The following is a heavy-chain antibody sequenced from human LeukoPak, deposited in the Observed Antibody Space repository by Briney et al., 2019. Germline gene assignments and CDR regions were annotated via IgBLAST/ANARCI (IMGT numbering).Heavy chain of an antibody. CDR3: ARSSHHYSSSWFGTAFDY. V-gene: IGHV4-59*12. Sequence: SETLSLTCTVSGGSISSYYWSWIRQPPGKGLEWIGYIYYNGSTNYNPSLKSRVTMSVDTSKNQFSLKLSSVTAADTAVYYCARSSHHYSSSWFGTAFDYWGQGTLVTVSS. J-gene: IGHJ4*02. D-gene: IGHD6-13*01. CDR2: IYYNGST. CDR1: GGSISSYY.